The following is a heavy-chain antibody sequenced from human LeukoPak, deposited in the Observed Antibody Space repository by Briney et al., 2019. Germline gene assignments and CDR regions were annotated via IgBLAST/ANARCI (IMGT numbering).Heavy chain of an antibody. V-gene: IGHV1-18*01. Sequence: ASVKVSCKASGYTFTSFGISWVRQAPGQGLEWMGWISAYNGKTNSAPKLQGRLTMTTDASTSTAYTELRSLRSDDTAVYFCARSGRGEDYWGQGTLVTVSS. J-gene: IGHJ4*02. CDR3: ARSGRGEDY. D-gene: IGHD3-10*01. CDR1: GYTFTSFG. CDR2: ISAYNGKT.